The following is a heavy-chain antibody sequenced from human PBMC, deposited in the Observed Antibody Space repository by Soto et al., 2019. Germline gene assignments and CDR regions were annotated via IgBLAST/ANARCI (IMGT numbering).Heavy chain of an antibody. V-gene: IGHV1-2*04. CDR1: GYTVTGYY. CDR2: SNPNSGGT. Sequence: QVQLVQSGAEVKKPGASVKVSCKASGYTVTGYYMHWVRQAPGQGLAWMGWSNPNSGGTNYAQKFQGWVTMTRDTSISTAYMELSRLRSDDTAVYYCARSPYDILTGAYYYYGMDVWGQGTTVTVSS. J-gene: IGHJ6*02. CDR3: ARSPYDILTGAYYYYGMDV. D-gene: IGHD3-9*01.